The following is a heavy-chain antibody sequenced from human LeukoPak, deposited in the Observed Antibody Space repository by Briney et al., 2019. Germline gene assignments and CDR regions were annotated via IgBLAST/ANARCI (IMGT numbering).Heavy chain of an antibody. CDR2: IYTSGST. Sequence: SETLSLTCTVSGGSISSYYWSWIRQPAGKGLEWIGRIYTSGSTNYNASLKSRVSMSVDTSKNQFSLKLSPVTAADTAVFYCARENSGSYREFDYWGQGTLVTVSS. J-gene: IGHJ4*02. D-gene: IGHD1-26*01. CDR1: GGSISSYY. V-gene: IGHV4-4*07. CDR3: ARENSGSYREFDY.